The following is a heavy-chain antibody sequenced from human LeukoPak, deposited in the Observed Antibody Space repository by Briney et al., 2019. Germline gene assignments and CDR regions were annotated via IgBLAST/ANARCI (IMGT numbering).Heavy chain of an antibody. CDR1: GFTFSSYG. CDR2: ISYDGSNK. V-gene: IGHV3-30*18. J-gene: IGHJ4*02. D-gene: IGHD3-22*01. CDR3: AKGSTYYYDSSGYSDYFDY. Sequence: GRSLRLSCAASGFTFSSYGMHWVRQAPGKGLEWVAVISYDGSNKYYADSVKGRFTISRDKSKNTLYLQMNSLRAEDTAVYYCAKGSTYYYDSSGYSDYFDYWGQGTLVTVSS.